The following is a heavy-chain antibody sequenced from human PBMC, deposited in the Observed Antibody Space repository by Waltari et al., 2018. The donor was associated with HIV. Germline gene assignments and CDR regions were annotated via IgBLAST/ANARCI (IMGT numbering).Heavy chain of an antibody. D-gene: IGHD4-17*01. CDR3: ARRKGYGDYGGGFYFDY. J-gene: IGHJ4*02. CDR1: GGSISSYY. V-gene: IGHV4-59*01. Sequence: QVQLQESGPGLVKPSETLSLTCNVSGGSISSYYWSWIRQPPGKGLAWIGYIYYSGPTNYKTSLKSRVTISLDTSKNQFSLKLSSVTAADTAVYYCARRKGYGDYGGGFYFDYWGQGTLVTVSS. CDR2: IYYSGPT.